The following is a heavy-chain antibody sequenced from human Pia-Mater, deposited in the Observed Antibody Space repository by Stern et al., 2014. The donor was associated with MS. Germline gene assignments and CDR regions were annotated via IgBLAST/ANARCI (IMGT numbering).Heavy chain of an antibody. V-gene: IGHV1-46*01. CDR3: ARDSAARLSDY. J-gene: IGHJ4*02. CDR2: INPSGGKA. CDR1: GYTSTNYY. Sequence: QLVQSGAEVKKSGASVKLSCKASGYTSTNYYMHWVRQAPGHGLEWIGIINPSGGKASYAKQIKDRVTMTSDSSSSTVFMELSSLRSDDTAVYYCARDSAARLSDYWGQGTLVTVSS. D-gene: IGHD6-6*01.